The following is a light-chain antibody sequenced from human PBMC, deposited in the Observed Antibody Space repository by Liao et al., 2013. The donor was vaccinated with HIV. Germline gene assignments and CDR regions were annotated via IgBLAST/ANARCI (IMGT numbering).Light chain of an antibody. CDR1: NLSNILGNKY. Sequence: SYGLTQPPSVSVSTGQTASITCYGDNLSNILGNKYLHWYLQRPGQSPVLVIYQDSKRPSGIPGRFSGSSSGNTATLTISRVEPGDEADYYCQLWDSSSDHPYVFGTGTQVTVL. CDR3: QLWDSSSDHPYV. V-gene: IGLV3-21*01. J-gene: IGLJ1*01. CDR2: QDS.